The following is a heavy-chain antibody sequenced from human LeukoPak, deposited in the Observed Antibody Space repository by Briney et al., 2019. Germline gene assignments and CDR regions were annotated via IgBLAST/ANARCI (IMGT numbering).Heavy chain of an antibody. CDR3: ATGGKYSSSWYGDAFDI. V-gene: IGHV1-69*13. J-gene: IGHJ3*02. D-gene: IGHD6-13*01. CDR2: IIPIFGTA. CDR1: GGTFSSYA. Sequence: AASVKVSCKASGGTFSSYAISWVRQAPGQGLEWMGGIIPIFGTANYAQKFQGRVTITADESTSTAYMELSSLRSEDTAVYYCATGGKYSSSWYGDAFDIWGQGTMVTVSS.